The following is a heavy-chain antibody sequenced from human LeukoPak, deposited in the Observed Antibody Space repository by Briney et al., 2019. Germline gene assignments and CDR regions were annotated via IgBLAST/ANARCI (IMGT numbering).Heavy chain of an antibody. D-gene: IGHD6-6*01. J-gene: IGHJ4*02. CDR3: ARGQQLGDFDY. CDR2: MNPNSDNT. Sequence: GASVKVSCKASGYTFTSYDINWVRQATGQGLEWMGWMNPNSDNTGYAQKFQGRVTITRNTSISTAHMELSSLRSEDTAVYYCARGQQLGDFDYWGQGTLVTVSS. CDR1: GYTFTSYD. V-gene: IGHV1-8*03.